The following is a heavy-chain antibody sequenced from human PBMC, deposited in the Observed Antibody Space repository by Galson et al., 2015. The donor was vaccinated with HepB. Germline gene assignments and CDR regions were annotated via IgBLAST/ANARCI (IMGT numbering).Heavy chain of an antibody. Sequence: SVKVSCKASGYTFTSYGISWVRQAPGQGLQWMGWISAYNGNTNYAQKPQGRVTMTTDTSTSTAYMELRSLRSDDTAVYYCARDAGRYQLLPYYYYGMDVWGQGTTVTVSS. CDR1: GYTFTSYG. V-gene: IGHV1-18*04. J-gene: IGHJ6*02. D-gene: IGHD2-2*01. CDR3: ARDAGRYQLLPYYYYGMDV. CDR2: ISAYNGNT.